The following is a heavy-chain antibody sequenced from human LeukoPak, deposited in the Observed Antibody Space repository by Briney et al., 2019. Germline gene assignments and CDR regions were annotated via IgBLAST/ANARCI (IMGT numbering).Heavy chain of an antibody. CDR2: INSDGSTT. Sequence: GGSLRLSCAASGFTFSGYWMHWVRQAPGKGLVWVSCINSDGSTTTYADSVKGRFTISRDNAKNTLYLEMNSLRAEDTAVYYCARDAASCGGDCPMWFDPWGQGTLVTVSS. V-gene: IGHV3-74*01. CDR3: ARDAASCGGDCPMWFDP. J-gene: IGHJ5*02. D-gene: IGHD2-21*02. CDR1: GFTFSGYW.